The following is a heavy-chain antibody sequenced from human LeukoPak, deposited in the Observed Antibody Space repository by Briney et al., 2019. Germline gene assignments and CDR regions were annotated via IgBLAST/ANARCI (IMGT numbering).Heavy chain of an antibody. D-gene: IGHD2-15*01. J-gene: IGHJ6*02. V-gene: IGHV1-3*01. CDR2: INAGNGNT. CDR3: ARAYCTGGSCLYYYYYGMDV. Sequence: ASVKVSCKASGYTFSSHTMHWVRQAPGQRLEWMGWINAGNGNTKYSQKFQGSVTITRDTSASTAYMELRSLRSEDTAVYYCARAYCTGGSCLYYYYYGMDVWGQGTTVTVSS. CDR1: GYTFSSHT.